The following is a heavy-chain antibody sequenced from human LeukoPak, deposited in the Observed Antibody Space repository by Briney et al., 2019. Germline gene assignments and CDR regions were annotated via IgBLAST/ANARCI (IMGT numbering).Heavy chain of an antibody. J-gene: IGHJ4*02. CDR2: IYYSGST. V-gene: IGHV4-59*12. CDR1: GGSISSYY. Sequence: SETLSLTCTVSGGSISSYYWSWIRQPPGKGLEWIGYIYYSGSTNYNPSLKSRVTISVDTSKNQFSLKLSSVTAADTAVYYCARDSYCTNGVCHYYFDYWGQGTLVTVSS. CDR3: ARDSYCTNGVCHYYFDY. D-gene: IGHD2-8*01.